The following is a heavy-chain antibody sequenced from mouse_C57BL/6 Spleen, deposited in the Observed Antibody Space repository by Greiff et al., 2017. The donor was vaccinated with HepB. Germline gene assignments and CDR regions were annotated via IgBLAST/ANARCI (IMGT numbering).Heavy chain of an antibody. CDR2: IYPGDGDT. Sequence: QVQLQQSGPELAKPGASVKISCKASGYAFSSSWMNWVKQRPGKGLEWIGRIYPGDGDTNYNGKFKGKATLTADKSSSTAYMQLSSLTSEDSAVYFCARSWNGSTYGFAYWGQGTLVTVSA. V-gene: IGHV1-82*01. CDR3: ARSWNGSTYGFAY. D-gene: IGHD1-1*01. CDR1: GYAFSSSW. J-gene: IGHJ3*01.